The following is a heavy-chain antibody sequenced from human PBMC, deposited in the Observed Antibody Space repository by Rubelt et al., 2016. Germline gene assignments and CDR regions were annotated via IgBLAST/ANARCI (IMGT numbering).Heavy chain of an antibody. Sequence: QVQLQVSGPGLVKPSETLSLTCTVSGASISSYYWSWIRQPPGKGLEWVGYIYYRGSTNYNPSLQSRVTISVDTSKNQFSLNLSSVTAADTAVYYCARDRGRTPFDYWGQGILVTVSS. CDR3: ARDRGRTPFDY. CDR2: IYYRGST. J-gene: IGHJ4*02. V-gene: IGHV4-59*01. CDR1: GASISSYY. D-gene: IGHD1-14*01.